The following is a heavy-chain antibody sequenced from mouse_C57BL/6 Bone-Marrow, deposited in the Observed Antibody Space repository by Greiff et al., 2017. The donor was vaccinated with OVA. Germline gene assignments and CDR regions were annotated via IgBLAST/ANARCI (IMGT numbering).Heavy chain of an antibody. J-gene: IGHJ1*03. CDR1: GFTFSDYG. Sequence: EVMLVESGGGLVKPGGSLKLSCAASGFTFSDYGMHWVRQALEKGLEWVAYISSGSSTIYYADTVKGRFTISRDNAKNTLFLQMTSLRSEDTAMYYCARPDGFWYFDVWGTGTTVTVSS. D-gene: IGHD2-3*01. CDR2: ISSGSSTI. CDR3: ARPDGFWYFDV. V-gene: IGHV5-17*01.